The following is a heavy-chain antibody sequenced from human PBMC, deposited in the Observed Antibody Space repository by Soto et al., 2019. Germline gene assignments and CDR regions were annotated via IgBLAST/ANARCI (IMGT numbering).Heavy chain of an antibody. Sequence: QITLNESGPTVVRPTETLTLTCRFSGFSLTTSGVGVGWVRQSPGKAPEWLALIYWDNDKRYSESLKSRLTIPKDTPKDQVVLTVANLEPTDTATYYCSHRVLRTVFGLVTTTAIYFDFWGQGTPVAVSS. D-gene: IGHD3-3*01. J-gene: IGHJ4*02. CDR2: IYWDNDK. V-gene: IGHV2-5*02. CDR1: GFSLTTSGVG. CDR3: SHRVLRTVFGLVTTTAIYFDF.